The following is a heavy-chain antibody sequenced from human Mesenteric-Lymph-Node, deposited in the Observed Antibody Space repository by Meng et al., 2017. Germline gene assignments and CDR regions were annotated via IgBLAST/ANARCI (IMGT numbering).Heavy chain of an antibody. CDR1: GYTFTGYY. V-gene: IGHV1-2*06. J-gene: IGHJ4*02. Sequence: QVQRGLSGAEGNKPGASMKVSCKSSGYTFTGYYMHWVRQAPGQGLEWMGRINPNSGGTNYAQKFQGRVTMTRDTSISTAYMELSRLRSDDTAVYYCARVPYSSSWYWIFDYWGQGTLVTVSS. D-gene: IGHD6-13*01. CDR2: INPNSGGT. CDR3: ARVPYSSSWYWIFDY.